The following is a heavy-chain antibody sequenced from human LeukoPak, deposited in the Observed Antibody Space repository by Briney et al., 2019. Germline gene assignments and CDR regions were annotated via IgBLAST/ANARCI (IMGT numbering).Heavy chain of an antibody. CDR2: IWYDGSNK. Sequence: GRSLRLSCAASGFTFSSYGMHWVRQAPGKGLEWVAVIWYDGSNKYYADSVKGRFTICRDNSKNTLYLQMSSLRAEDTAVYYCARDLYGSGTSWFDPWGQGTLVSVSS. V-gene: IGHV3-33*01. J-gene: IGHJ5*02. CDR3: ARDLYGSGTSWFDP. D-gene: IGHD3-10*01. CDR1: GFTFSSYG.